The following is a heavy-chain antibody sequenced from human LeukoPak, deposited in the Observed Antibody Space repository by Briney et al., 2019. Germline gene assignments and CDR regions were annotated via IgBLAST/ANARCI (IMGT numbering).Heavy chain of an antibody. V-gene: IGHV3-49*03. CDR2: IRSKAYGGTT. CDR1: GFTFGDYA. J-gene: IGHJ4*02. Sequence: GGSLRLSCTASGFTFGDYAMSWFRQAPGKGPEWVGFIRSKAYGGTTEYAASVKGRFTISRDDSKSIAYLQMNSLKTEDTAVYYCTRGGIRFLEWLSIDYWGQGTLVTVSS. D-gene: IGHD3-3*01. CDR3: TRGGIRFLEWLSIDY.